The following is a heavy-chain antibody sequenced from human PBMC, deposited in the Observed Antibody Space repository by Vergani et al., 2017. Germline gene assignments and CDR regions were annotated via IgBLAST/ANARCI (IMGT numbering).Heavy chain of an antibody. V-gene: IGHV4-61*02. CDR1: GGSISSDSYY. Sequence: QVQLQESGPGLVKPSQTLSLTCTVSGGSISSDSYYWSWIRQPAGKGLEWIGRIYTSGSTNYNPSLKSRVTIAVDTSKNQFSLKLSSVTAADTAVYYCARYYSGWFDPWGQGTLVTVSS. CDR2: IYTSGST. J-gene: IGHJ5*02. D-gene: IGHD4-11*01. CDR3: ARYYSGWFDP.